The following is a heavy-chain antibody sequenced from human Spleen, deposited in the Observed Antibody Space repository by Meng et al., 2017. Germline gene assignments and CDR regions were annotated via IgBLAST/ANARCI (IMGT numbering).Heavy chain of an antibody. CDR3: ATRGNPYLDR. V-gene: IGHV1-18*04. CDR2: INIYNGIT. CDR1: DYTLTSDG. J-gene: IGHJ4*02. Sequence: QGQVVKSGADVKKPGASVMFSCKVSDYTLTSDGFSWVRQAPGQGLQWMGWINIYNGITNYGRNFQGRVTLTTDTSTSTGYMELRSLTSDDTAVYYCATRGNPYLDRWGQGTLVTVSS.